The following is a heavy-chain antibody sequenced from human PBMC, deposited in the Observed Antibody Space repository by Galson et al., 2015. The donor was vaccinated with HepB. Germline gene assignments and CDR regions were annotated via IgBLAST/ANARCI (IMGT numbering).Heavy chain of an antibody. CDR1: GGSFSGYY. CDR2: INHSGST. D-gene: IGHD1-26*01. V-gene: IGHV4-34*01. J-gene: IGHJ4*02. Sequence: SETLSLTCAVYGGSFSGYYWSWIRQPPGKGLEWIGEINHSGSTNYNPSLKSRVTISVDTSKNQFSLKLSSVTAADTAVYYCARLGVVGATWGRRGDYWGQGTLVTVSS. CDR3: ARLGVVGATWGRRGDY.